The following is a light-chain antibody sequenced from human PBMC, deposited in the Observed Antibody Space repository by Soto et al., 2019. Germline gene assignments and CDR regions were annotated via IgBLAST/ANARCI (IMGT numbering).Light chain of an antibody. CDR3: QQYGSSGT. J-gene: IGKJ1*01. V-gene: IGKV3-15*01. CDR2: GAS. CDR1: ETVISN. Sequence: EIVMTQSPATLSVSPGERATLSCSASETVISNLAWLQQKPGPARRLVIFGASTRATDVAARFSGGASGTDFTLTISSLEPEDFAVYYCQQYGSSGTFGQGTKVDI.